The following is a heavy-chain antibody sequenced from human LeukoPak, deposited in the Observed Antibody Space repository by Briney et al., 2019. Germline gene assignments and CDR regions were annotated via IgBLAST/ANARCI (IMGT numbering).Heavy chain of an antibody. Sequence: SETLSLTCTVSRGSISGSSFYWAWIRQPPGKGLEWIAMRHYDVTAYYNPSLKNRVTMSLDTYKNQFSLKMSSVTAGDTAVYYCARDRVWVSGWQIDSWGEGTLVTVSS. V-gene: IGHV4-39*01. CDR2: RHYDVTA. D-gene: IGHD6-19*01. CDR1: RGSISGSSFY. J-gene: IGHJ4*02. CDR3: ARDRVWVSGWQIDS.